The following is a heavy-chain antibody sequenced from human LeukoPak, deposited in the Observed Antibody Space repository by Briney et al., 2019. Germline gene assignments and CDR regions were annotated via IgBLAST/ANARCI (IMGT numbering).Heavy chain of an antibody. Sequence: SETLSLTCAVSGGSISSSNWWSWVRQPPGKGLEWIGEIYHSGSTNYNPSLKSRVTISVDKSKNQFSLKLSSVTAADTAVYYRASLYSSGSYGMDVWGKGTTVTVSS. CDR2: IYHSGST. D-gene: IGHD6-25*01. V-gene: IGHV4-4*02. CDR1: GGSISSSNW. CDR3: ASLYSSGSYGMDV. J-gene: IGHJ6*04.